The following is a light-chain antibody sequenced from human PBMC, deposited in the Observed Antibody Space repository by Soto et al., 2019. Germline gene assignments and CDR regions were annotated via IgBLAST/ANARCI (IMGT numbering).Light chain of an antibody. Sequence: EIVLTQSPGTLSLSPGDGATLSCRASQSVSSTSLAWYQQKPGQAPRLLIYGASSRATGIPDRFSGSGSGTDFTLTISRLEPEDCAVYYCQQHGSSVTFGQGTRLEIK. CDR3: QQHGSSVT. CDR1: QSVSSTS. V-gene: IGKV3-20*01. J-gene: IGKJ5*01. CDR2: GAS.